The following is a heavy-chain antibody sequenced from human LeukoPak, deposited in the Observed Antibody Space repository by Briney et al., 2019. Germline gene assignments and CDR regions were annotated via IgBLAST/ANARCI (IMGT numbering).Heavy chain of an antibody. CDR1: GFTFSSYA. V-gene: IGHV3-23*01. Sequence: GGSLRLSCAASGFTFSSYAMSWVRQAPGKGLEWVSAISGSGGSTYYADSVKGRFTISRDNSKNTLYLQMNSLRAEDTAVYYCAKDLRPGYSYGVYYFDYWGQGTLVTVSS. D-gene: IGHD5-18*01. CDR2: ISGSGGST. CDR3: AKDLRPGYSYGVYYFDY. J-gene: IGHJ4*02.